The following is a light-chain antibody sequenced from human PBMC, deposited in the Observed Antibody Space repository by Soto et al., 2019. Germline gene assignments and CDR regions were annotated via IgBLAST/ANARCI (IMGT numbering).Light chain of an antibody. CDR2: EAS. CDR3: QKYNGTPRT. J-gene: IGKJ1*01. Sequence: DIQVTQSPSSLSASVGDRVTITCRASQDISGHLAWYQQKPEKVPKLLIYEASTLQSRVPSRFSASGSGTDFTLTISSLQPEDVATYYCQKYNGTPRTFGQGTKVELK. V-gene: IGKV1-27*01. CDR1: QDISGH.